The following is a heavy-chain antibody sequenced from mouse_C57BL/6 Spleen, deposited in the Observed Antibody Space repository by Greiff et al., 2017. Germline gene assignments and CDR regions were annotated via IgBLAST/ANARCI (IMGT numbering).Heavy chain of an antibody. D-gene: IGHD2-5*01. CDR3: ARLWSNYDY. Sequence: EVQLVESGGGLVQPGGSLSLSCAASGFTFTDYYMSWVRQPPGKGLEWLGFIRNKANGYTTEYSASVKGRFTISRDNSQSILYLQMNALRAEDSATYYCARLWSNYDYWGQGTTLTVAS. CDR1: GFTFTDYY. V-gene: IGHV7-3*01. J-gene: IGHJ2*01. CDR2: IRNKANGYTT.